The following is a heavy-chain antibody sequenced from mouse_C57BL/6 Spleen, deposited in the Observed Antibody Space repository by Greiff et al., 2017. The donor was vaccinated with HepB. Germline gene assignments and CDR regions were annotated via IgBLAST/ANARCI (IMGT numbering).Heavy chain of an antibody. CDR3: ARGRDGYSPMDY. V-gene: IGHV1-7*01. Sequence: VQLQQSGAELAKPGASVKLSCKASGYTFTSYWMHWVKQRPGQGLEWIGYINPSSGYTKYNQKFKDKAPLTADKSSSTAYMQLSSLTYEDSAVYYCARGRDGYSPMDYWGQGTSVTVSS. D-gene: IGHD2-3*01. J-gene: IGHJ4*01. CDR2: INPSSGYT. CDR1: GYTFTSYW.